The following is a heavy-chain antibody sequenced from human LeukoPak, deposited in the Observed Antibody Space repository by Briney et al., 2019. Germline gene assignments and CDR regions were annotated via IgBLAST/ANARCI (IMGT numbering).Heavy chain of an antibody. CDR3: ARVRRRWLQLRYYYYYYMDV. V-gene: IGHV1-2*02. Sequence: ASVRVSCKASGSTFTGYYLHWVRQAPGQGLEWMGWINPDSGGTKYAQKFQGRVTMTRNTSISTAYMELSSLRSEDTAVYYCARVRRRWLQLRYYYYYYMDVWGKGTTVTISS. J-gene: IGHJ6*03. CDR2: INPDSGGT. CDR1: GSTFTGYY. D-gene: IGHD5-24*01.